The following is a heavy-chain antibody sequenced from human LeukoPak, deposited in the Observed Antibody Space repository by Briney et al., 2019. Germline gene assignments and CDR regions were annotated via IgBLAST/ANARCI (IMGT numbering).Heavy chain of an antibody. CDR1: GGSISSGGYS. Sequence: SQTLSLTCAVSGGSISSGGYSWSWLRQPPGTGLEWSGHIYHSGSTYYNPSLKSRVAISVGRSKNQLSLRLSSVTAADTAVYYCARARRLVRYFASLVWFDPGGRGTLVTVSS. J-gene: IGHJ5*02. V-gene: IGHV4-30-2*01. CDR3: ARARRLVRYFASLVWFDP. D-gene: IGHD3-9*01. CDR2: IYHSGST.